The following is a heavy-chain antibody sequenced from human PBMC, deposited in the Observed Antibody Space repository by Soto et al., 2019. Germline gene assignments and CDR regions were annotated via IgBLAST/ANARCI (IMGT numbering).Heavy chain of an antibody. Sequence: SETLSLTCGVYCGSFSGYQWNWIRQSPWQGLEWIGEINHSGTTKYNPSLESRINLSVDTSKKQFSLKMFSLTAADTAIYYCARGRRFDPWGQGTQVTVSA. CDR3: ARGRRFDP. CDR1: CGSFSGYQ. CDR2: INHSGTT. J-gene: IGHJ5*02. V-gene: IGHV4-34*01.